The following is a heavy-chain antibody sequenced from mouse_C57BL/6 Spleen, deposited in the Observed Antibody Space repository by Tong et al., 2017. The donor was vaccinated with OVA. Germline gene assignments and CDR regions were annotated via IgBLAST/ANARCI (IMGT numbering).Heavy chain of an antibody. Sequence: EVQLQESGGGLVKPGVSLKLSCAASGFTFSDYGMHWVRQAPEKGLEWVAYISSGSSTIYYADTVKGRFTISRDNAKNTLFLQMTSLRSEDTAMYYCARDDYGSSYSYSYFDVWGTGTTVTVSS. CDR3: ARDDYGSSYSYSYFDV. CDR1: GFTFSDYG. J-gene: IGHJ1*03. D-gene: IGHD1-1*01. CDR2: ISSGSSTI. V-gene: IGHV5-17*01.